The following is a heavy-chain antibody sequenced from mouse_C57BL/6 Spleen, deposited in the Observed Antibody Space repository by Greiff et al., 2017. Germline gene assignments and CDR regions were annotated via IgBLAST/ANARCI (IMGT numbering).Heavy chain of an antibody. CDR1: GYTFTSYW. CDR2: IYPGSGST. V-gene: IGHV1-55*01. J-gene: IGHJ2*01. CDR3: ARFPYYYVRGVFDY. Sequence: QVQLQQPGAELVKPGASVKMSCKASGYTFTSYWITWVKQRPGQGLEWIGDIYPGSGSTNYNEKFKSKATLTVDTSSSTAYMQLSSLTSEDSAVYYCARFPYYYVRGVFDYWGQGTTLTVSS. D-gene: IGHD1-1*01.